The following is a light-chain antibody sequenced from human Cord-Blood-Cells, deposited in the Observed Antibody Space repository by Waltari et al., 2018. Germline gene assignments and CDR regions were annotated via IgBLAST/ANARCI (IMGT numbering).Light chain of an antibody. CDR2: AAS. Sequence: DIQMTQSPSSLSASVGDRVTITCRASQSISSYLNWYQQKPGKAPKLLIYAASSLQSGVPSRFSVSGSGTDFTLTISSLQPEDFATDYCQQSYSTPIFTFGPGTKVDIK. CDR1: QSISSY. V-gene: IGKV1-39*01. CDR3: QQSYSTPIFT. J-gene: IGKJ3*01.